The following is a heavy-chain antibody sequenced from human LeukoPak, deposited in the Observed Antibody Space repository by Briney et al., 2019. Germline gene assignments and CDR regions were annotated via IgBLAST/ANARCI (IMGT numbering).Heavy chain of an antibody. V-gene: IGHV1-69*01. J-gene: IGHJ6*02. CDR1: GGTFSSYA. Sequence: GSSVKVSCKASGGTFSSYAISWVRQAPGQGLEWMGGIIPIFGTANYAQKFQGRVTITADESTSTAYMELSSLTSEDTAVYYCAILPLTVVTPLDVWGQGTTVTVSS. CDR2: IIPIFGTA. CDR3: AILPLTVVTPLDV. D-gene: IGHD4-23*01.